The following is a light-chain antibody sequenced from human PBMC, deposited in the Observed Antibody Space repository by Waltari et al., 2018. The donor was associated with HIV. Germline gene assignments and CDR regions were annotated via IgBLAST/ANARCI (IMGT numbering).Light chain of an antibody. J-gene: IGLJ2*01. Sequence: QPVLTQPPSVSGAPGQRVTISCTRSSSNIGATDDVPWYQQLPGTASKLLIYANNNRPSGVPDRFSGSKSGTSASLAITGLQAEDEADYYCQSYDSTLRVVFGGGTKLTVL. CDR1: SSNIGATDD. CDR3: QSYDSTLRVV. CDR2: ANN. V-gene: IGLV1-40*01.